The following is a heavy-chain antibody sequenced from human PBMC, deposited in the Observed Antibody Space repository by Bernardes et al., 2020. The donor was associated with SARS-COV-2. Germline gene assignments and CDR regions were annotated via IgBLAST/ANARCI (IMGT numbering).Heavy chain of an antibody. CDR2: ISSSGDTT. Sequence: GGSLRLSCAASGFTFSSYAMSWIRQAPGKGLEWVSSISSSGDTTYYADSVKGRFTISRDNAKDSLSLQMNSLRAEDTAVYYCRGVYYFYSMEVWGPGTTVTVS. CDR1: GFTFSSYA. J-gene: IGHJ6*02. CDR3: RGVYYFYSMEV. V-gene: IGHV3-23*01.